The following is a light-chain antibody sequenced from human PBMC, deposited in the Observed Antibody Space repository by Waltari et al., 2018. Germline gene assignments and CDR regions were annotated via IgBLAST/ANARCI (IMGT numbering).Light chain of an antibody. J-gene: IGKJ4*01. CDR1: ETIMNY. CDR3: KQSFSHPRT. CDR2: AAS. Sequence: DIEMTQSPSSLSASVGDRVTVTCRSRETIMNYLNWYQQKPGEAPTLLIFAASSLPSGVPSRFSGSGSGTDFTLNISSLQPEDFATYYCKQSFSHPRTFGRGTQVEI. V-gene: IGKV1-39*01.